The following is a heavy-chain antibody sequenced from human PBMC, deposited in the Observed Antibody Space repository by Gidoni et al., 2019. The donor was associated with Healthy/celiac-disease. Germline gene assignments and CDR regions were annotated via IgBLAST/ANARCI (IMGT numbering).Heavy chain of an antibody. CDR2: INHSGST. J-gene: IGHJ4*02. Sequence: VQLQQCGSGLLNPSETLSLTCAAYRGSFSCYSRRWIRQPPGKGLEWSGEINHSGSTNYNPALNSKVTISVDTSKNQISLKLSSVTAADTDVYYCASGRDIVVVVAATPLDYWGQGTLVTVSS. V-gene: IGHV4-34*01. D-gene: IGHD2-15*01. CDR3: ASGRDIVVVVAATPLDY. CDR1: RGSFSCYS.